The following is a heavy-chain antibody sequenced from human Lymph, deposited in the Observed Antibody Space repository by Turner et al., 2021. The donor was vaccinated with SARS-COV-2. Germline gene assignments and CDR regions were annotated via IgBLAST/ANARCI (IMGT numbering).Heavy chain of an antibody. CDR1: GFTVSFNY. CDR3: ARVYGDYVP. CDR2: IYPGGST. D-gene: IGHD4-17*01. Sequence: EVQLVESGGGVVQPGGSLRLSCAASGFTVSFNYMTWVRQVPGKGLEWVSLIYPGGSTYYADSVKGRFTISRDNSKNTLYLQMNSLRAEDTAVYYCARVYGDYVPWGQGTLVTVSS. V-gene: IGHV3-66*01. J-gene: IGHJ5*02.